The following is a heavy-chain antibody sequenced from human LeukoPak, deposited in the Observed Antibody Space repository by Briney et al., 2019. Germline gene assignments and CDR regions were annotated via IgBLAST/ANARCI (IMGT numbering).Heavy chain of an antibody. CDR2: INHSGST. CDR3: ARGGIVVYAFGI. D-gene: IGHD3-22*01. J-gene: IGHJ3*02. V-gene: IGHV4-34*01. Sequence: SETLSLTYAVSGGSFSGYYWSWIRPPPGKGLEWIGEINHSGSTNYNPSLKSRVTISVDTSKNQLSLKLSSVTAADTAVYYCARGGIVVYAFGIWGQGTMVTVSS. CDR1: GGSFSGYY.